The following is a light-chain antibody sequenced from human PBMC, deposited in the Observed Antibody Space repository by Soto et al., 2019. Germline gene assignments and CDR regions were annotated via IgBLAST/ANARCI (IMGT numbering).Light chain of an antibody. CDR3: QHSNSYPWT. CDR1: QSISPY. V-gene: IGKV1-5*03. J-gene: IGKJ1*01. CDR2: MAS. Sequence: IQMTQSPSTLSASAGDRVTITCRASQSISPYLAWYQQKPGKAPKLLIYMASSLQSGVPSRFSGSGSGTDFTLTISSLQLEVLAPYYGQHSNSYPWTFGKGT.